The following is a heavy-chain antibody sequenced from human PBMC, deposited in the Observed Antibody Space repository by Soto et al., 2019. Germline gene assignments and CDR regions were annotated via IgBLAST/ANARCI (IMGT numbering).Heavy chain of an antibody. D-gene: IGHD3-10*01. CDR3: ARYRGDGSGSYYFTY. V-gene: IGHV3-30-3*01. J-gene: IGHJ4*02. CDR2: MSYDGTNK. CDR1: GSIFRNYA. Sequence: PGGSLSLSCEASGSIFRNYAMHWVRQAPGKGLEWVAVMSYDGTNKYGDSVKGRFTISRDNSKDMVYLQVNSLRPEDTAVYYCARYRGDGSGSYYFTYWGQGTLVTVSS.